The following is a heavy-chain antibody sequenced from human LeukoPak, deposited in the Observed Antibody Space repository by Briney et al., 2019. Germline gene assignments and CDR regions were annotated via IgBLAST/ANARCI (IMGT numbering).Heavy chain of an antibody. V-gene: IGHV3-66*01. CDR3: AGNPHVHCRNPNCYEYYFDY. CDR2: ICSGGST. J-gene: IGHJ4*02. Sequence: GGSLRLSCAASGFTVSSNQMSWVRQAPGKGLEWVSGICSGGSTYYADSVQGTFIISRDNSKNTLYLQMNSMRAEDTAVYYCAGNPHVHCRNPNCYEYYFDYWGQGTLVTVSS. D-gene: IGHD2-2*01. CDR1: GFTVSSNQ.